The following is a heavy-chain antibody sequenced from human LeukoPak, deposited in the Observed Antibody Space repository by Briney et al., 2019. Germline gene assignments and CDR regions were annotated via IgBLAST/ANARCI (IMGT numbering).Heavy chain of an antibody. J-gene: IGHJ4*02. D-gene: IGHD5-24*01. V-gene: IGHV4-59*01. CDR3: AGRDGSNPDY. CDR1: GFIFSNAW. CDR2: ISKSGST. Sequence: GSLRLSCAASGFIFSNAWMTWVRQPPGKGLEWIGHISKSGSTYYNPSLKSRVTISVDTSKNQFSLRLSSVTAADTAVYYCAGRDGSNPDYWGQGTLVTVSS.